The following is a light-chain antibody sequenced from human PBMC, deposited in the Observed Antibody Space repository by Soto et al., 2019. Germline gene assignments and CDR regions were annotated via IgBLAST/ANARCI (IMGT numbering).Light chain of an antibody. V-gene: IGKV1-39*01. J-gene: IGKJ2*01. Sequence: DIQMTQSPSSLSASVGDRVTITCRASQSISNYLNWYQQKPGKASKLLIYAASSLQSGVPSRFSGSGSGTDFTLTISSLQPEDFGTFYCQQSYSTLYTFGQGTKLEIK. CDR1: QSISNY. CDR2: AAS. CDR3: QQSYSTLYT.